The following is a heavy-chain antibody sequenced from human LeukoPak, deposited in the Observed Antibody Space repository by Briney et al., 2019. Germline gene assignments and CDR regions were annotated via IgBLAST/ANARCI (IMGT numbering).Heavy chain of an antibody. CDR1: GFTFSGSA. D-gene: IGHD3-22*01. J-gene: IGHJ3*02. CDR2: IRSKANSYAT. V-gene: IGHV3-73*01. CDR3: TRHGDYYDSSGYYIDAFDI. Sequence: PGGSLRLSCAASGFTFSGSAMHWVRQASGKGLEWVGRIRSKANSYATAYAASVKGRITISRDDSKNTAYLQMNSLKTEDTAVYYCTRHGDYYDSSGYYIDAFDIWGQGTMVTVSS.